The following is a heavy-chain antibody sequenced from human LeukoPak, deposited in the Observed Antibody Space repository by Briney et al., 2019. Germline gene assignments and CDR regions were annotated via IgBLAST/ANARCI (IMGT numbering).Heavy chain of an antibody. J-gene: IGHJ4*02. CDR2: INPNSGGT. CDR3: ARSQWLELSEPFDY. D-gene: IGHD6-19*01. CDR1: GYTFTGYY. V-gene: IGHV1-2*02. Sequence: GASVKVSCKASGYTFTGYYMHWVRRAPGQGLEWMGWINPNSGGTNYAQKFQGRVTMTRDTSISTAYMELSRLRSDDTAVYYCARSQWLELSEPFDYWGQGTLVTVSS.